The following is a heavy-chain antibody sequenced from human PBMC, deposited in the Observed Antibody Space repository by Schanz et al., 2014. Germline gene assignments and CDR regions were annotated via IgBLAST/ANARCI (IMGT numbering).Heavy chain of an antibody. CDR3: ARDRRNTNLDY. CDR2: ISGTGGDDT. J-gene: IGHJ4*02. CDR1: GFSFGTYA. D-gene: IGHD1-1*01. V-gene: IGHV3-23*01. Sequence: EVHLLESGGGLVQPGGSLRLSCAASGFSFGTYAMSWVRQAPGKGLLCVSSISGTGGDDTYYAESVKCRFTITRDNAKQSLYLKMNSLRAEDTALYYRARDRRNTNLDYWGQGTLVTVSS.